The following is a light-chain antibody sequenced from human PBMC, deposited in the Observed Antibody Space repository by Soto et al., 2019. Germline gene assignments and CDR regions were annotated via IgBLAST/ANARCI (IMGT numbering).Light chain of an antibody. V-gene: IGLV2-14*03. J-gene: IGLJ1*01. CDR1: GSDVGGYNY. CDR3: TSYTRSRTYV. Sequence: QSVLTQPASVSGSPGQSITISCTGTGSDVGGYNYVSWYQQHPGKAPKLVIYDVTNRPSGVSNRFSGSKSGNTASLTISGLQAEDEADYYCTSYTRSRTYVFGTGTTHRP. CDR2: DVT.